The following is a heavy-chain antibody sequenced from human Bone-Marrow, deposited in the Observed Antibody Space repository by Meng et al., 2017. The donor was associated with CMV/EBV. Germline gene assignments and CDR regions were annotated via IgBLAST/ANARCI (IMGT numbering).Heavy chain of an antibody. Sequence: SVKVSCKASGGTFSSYAISWVRQAPGQGLEWMGGIIPIFGTANYAQKFQGRVTITTDESTSTAYMELSSLRSEDTAVYYCARDRIAAAGTRWFQHWGQGTLVTVSS. J-gene: IGHJ1*01. CDR1: GGTFSSYA. V-gene: IGHV1-69*05. CDR2: IIPIFGTA. D-gene: IGHD6-13*01. CDR3: ARDRIAAAGTRWFQH.